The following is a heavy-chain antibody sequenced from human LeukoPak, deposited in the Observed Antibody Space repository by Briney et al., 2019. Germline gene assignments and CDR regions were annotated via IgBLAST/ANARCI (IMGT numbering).Heavy chain of an antibody. J-gene: IGHJ4*02. CDR2: IYHSGSN. V-gene: IGHV4-38-2*02. CDR1: GYSISSGYS. D-gene: IGHD3-3*01. Sequence: PSETLSLTCTVSGYSISSGYSWCWILQPPGKGLERICGIYHSGSNYYNPSLKSRVTISVDTSKNQFSLKLSSVTAADTAVYYCARLTTIFGVVMGYYFDYWGQGTLVTVSS. CDR3: ARLTTIFGVVMGYYFDY.